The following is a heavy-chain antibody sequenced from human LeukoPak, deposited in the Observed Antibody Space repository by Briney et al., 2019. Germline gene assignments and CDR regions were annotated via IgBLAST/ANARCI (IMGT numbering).Heavy chain of an antibody. D-gene: IGHD3-10*01. V-gene: IGHV3-66*01. Sequence: PGGSLRLSCAASGFTVRGNFMSWVRQAPDKGLEWVSVIFSGGDIYYADSVKDRFTISRDISKNTLYLQMNSLRVEDTAVYYCARGWGYFGSGHAFDVWGQGTMVTVSS. CDR1: GFTVRGNF. CDR3: ARGWGYFGSGHAFDV. J-gene: IGHJ3*01. CDR2: IFSGGDI.